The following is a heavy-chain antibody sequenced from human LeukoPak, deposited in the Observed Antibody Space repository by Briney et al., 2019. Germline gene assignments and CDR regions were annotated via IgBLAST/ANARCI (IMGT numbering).Heavy chain of an antibody. CDR2: ISGSGGST. V-gene: IGHV3-23*01. CDR3: ARDRIVVDY. J-gene: IGHJ4*02. CDR1: GFTFSSYA. D-gene: IGHD2-21*01. Sequence: GGSLRLSCAASGFTFSSYAMSWVRQAPGKGLEWVSAISGSGGSTYYADSVKGRFTISRDNAENSLYLQMHSLRAEDTAVYYCARDRIVVDYWGQGTLVTVSS.